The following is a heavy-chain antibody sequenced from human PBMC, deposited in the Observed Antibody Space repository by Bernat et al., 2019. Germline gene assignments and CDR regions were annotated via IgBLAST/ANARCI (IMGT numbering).Heavy chain of an antibody. CDR1: GFTFSSYG. D-gene: IGHD2-15*01. V-gene: IGHV3-33*01. Sequence: QVQLVESGGGVVQPGRSLRLSCAASGFTFSSYGMHWVRQAPGKGLEWVAVIWYDGSNKYYADSVKGRFTISRDNSKNTLYLQMNSLRAEDTAVYYCAREPEVAAIMYYFDYWGQGTLVTVSS. J-gene: IGHJ4*02. CDR3: AREPEVAAIMYYFDY. CDR2: IWYDGSNK.